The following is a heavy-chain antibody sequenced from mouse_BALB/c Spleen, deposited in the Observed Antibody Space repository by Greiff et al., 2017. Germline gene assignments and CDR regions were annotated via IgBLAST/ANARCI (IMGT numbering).Heavy chain of an antibody. D-gene: IGHD1-1*01. J-gene: IGHJ2*01. CDR1: GFSLTSYG. CDR3: ARDRGYGSSYYFDY. Sequence: VMLVESGPGLVAPSQSLSITCTVSGFSLTSYGVHWVRQPPGKGLEWLGVIWAGGSTNYNSALMSRLSISKDNSKSQVFLKMNSLQTDDTAMYYCARDRGYGSSYYFDYWGQGTTLTVSS. V-gene: IGHV2-9*02. CDR2: IWAGGST.